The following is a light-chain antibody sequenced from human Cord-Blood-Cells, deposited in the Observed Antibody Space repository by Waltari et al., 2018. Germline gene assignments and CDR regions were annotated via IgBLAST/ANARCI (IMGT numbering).Light chain of an antibody. CDR1: QSLVYSDGNTY. CDR3: MQGTNWPWT. J-gene: IGKJ1*01. Sequence: DVVMTHSPLSLPVTLRQPASLSRRSRQSLVYSDGNTYLHWYQQRPGQSPRRLIYKVSNRDSGVPDRFSGSGSGTDFTLKISRVEAEDVGVYYCMQGTNWPWTFGQGTKVDIK. CDR2: KVS. V-gene: IGKV2-30*01.